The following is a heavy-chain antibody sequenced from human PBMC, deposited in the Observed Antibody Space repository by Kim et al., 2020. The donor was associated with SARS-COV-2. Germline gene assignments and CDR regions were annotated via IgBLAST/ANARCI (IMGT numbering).Heavy chain of an antibody. Sequence: SETLSLTCTVSGGSISSYYWSWIRQPPGKGLEWIGYIYYSGSTNYNPSLMSRVTISVDTSKNQFSLKLSSVTAADTAVYYCAMDSSGYYSWFDPWGQGTLFTVSS. J-gene: IGHJ5*02. CDR1: GGSISSYY. CDR2: IYYSGST. V-gene: IGHV4-59*13. D-gene: IGHD3-22*01. CDR3: AMDSSGYYSWFDP.